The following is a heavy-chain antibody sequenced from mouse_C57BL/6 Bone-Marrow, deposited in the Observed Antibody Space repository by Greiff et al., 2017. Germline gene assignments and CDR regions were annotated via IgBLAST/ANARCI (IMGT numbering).Heavy chain of an antibody. D-gene: IGHD2-3*01. CDR2: IYPGSGST. CDR3: ASDGYYVAMDY. Sequence: QVQLQQPGAELVKPGASVKMSCKASGYTFTSYWITWVKQRPGQGLEWIGDIYPGSGSTNYNEKFKSKATLTVDTSSSTAYLQLSSLTSEDSAVYYCASDGYYVAMDYWGQGTSVTVSS. J-gene: IGHJ4*01. V-gene: IGHV1-55*01. CDR1: GYTFTSYW.